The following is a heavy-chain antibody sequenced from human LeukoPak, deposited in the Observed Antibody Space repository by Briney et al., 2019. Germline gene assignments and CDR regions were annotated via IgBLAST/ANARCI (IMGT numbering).Heavy chain of an antibody. CDR3: ARASFSSGWYVY. D-gene: IGHD6-13*01. V-gene: IGHV4-59*01. Sequence: PSETLSLTCSVPGGSISRYYWSWIRKPPGKGLEWIGYIYYSGSTNYNPSLKSRVTISVDTSKNQFSLKLSSVTAADTAVYYCARASFSSGWYVYWGQGTLVTVSS. CDR2: IYYSGST. CDR1: GGSISRYY. J-gene: IGHJ4*02.